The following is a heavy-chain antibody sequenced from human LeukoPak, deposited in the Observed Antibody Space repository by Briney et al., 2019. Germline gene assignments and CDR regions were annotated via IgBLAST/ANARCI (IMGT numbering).Heavy chain of an antibody. Sequence: GASVTVSCKVSGYTLTELSMHWVRQAPGKGLEWMGGFDPEDGETIYAQKFQGRVTMTEDTSTDTAYMELSNLRSDDTAVYYCATNLATVVTPAYYWGQGTLVTVSS. CDR2: FDPEDGET. D-gene: IGHD4-23*01. CDR1: GYTLTELS. CDR3: ATNLATVVTPAYY. J-gene: IGHJ4*02. V-gene: IGHV1-24*01.